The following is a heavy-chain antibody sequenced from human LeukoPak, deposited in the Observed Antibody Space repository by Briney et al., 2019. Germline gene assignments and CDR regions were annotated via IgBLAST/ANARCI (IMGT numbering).Heavy chain of an antibody. CDR3: ARDTGFGNSTTWYDAFDM. CDR1: GVSLSSFW. CDR2: INEAGSVQ. Sequence: PGGSLRLSCASSGVSLSSFWMTRVRQGPGKGLEWVANINEAGSVQHYMDSVKGRFTISRDNAKNSVHLQMTSLRAEDTALYYCARDTGFGNSTTWYDAFDMWGQGTMVTVSS. J-gene: IGHJ3*02. D-gene: IGHD2-2*01. V-gene: IGHV3-7*01.